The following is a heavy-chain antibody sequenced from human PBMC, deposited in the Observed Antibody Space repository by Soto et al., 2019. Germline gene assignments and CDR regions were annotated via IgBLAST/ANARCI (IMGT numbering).Heavy chain of an antibody. V-gene: IGHV4-30-2*01. Sequence: PSETLSLTCTVSGDSISSGGSSWNWIRQPPGKGLEWIGYIYHHGSAYYNPSLKSRVTISVDTSKNQFSLTLSSVTGADTAVYFCASSTQYHFDSSCFHAAPHSDLYVRARGNMVPVSA. D-gene: IGHD3-22*01. CDR3: ASSTQYHFDSSCFHAAPHSDLYV. J-gene: IGHJ4*03. CDR1: GDSISSGGSS. CDR2: IYHHGSA.